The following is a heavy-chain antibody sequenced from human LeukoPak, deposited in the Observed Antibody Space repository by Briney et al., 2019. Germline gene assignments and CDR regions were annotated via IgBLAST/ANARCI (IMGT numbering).Heavy chain of an antibody. Sequence: SETLSLTCTVSGGSISSYYWSWIRQPPGKGLEWIGYIYYSGSTNYNPSLKSRVTISVDTSKNQFSLKLSSVTAADTAVYYCARCCPITMVRGVIQNYFDYWGQGTLVTVSS. V-gene: IGHV4-59*01. J-gene: IGHJ4*02. D-gene: IGHD3-10*01. CDR1: GGSISSYY. CDR2: IYYSGST. CDR3: ARCCPITMVRGVIQNYFDY.